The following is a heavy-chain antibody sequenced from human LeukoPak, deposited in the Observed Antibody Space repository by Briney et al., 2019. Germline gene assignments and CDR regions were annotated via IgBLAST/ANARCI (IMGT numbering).Heavy chain of an antibody. Sequence: GGSLRLSCEASGFTFSAYAMTWVRQAPGKGPEWVAHINSADNVEYYTDSVRGRFTMSRDNAKDLLYLQMNSLRDEDTAVYYCARDTVNGPFVISLDLWGQGVLVTVSS. D-gene: IGHD2-8*01. V-gene: IGHV3-48*03. CDR3: ARDTVNGPFVISLDL. J-gene: IGHJ5*02. CDR1: GFTFSAYA. CDR2: INSADNVE.